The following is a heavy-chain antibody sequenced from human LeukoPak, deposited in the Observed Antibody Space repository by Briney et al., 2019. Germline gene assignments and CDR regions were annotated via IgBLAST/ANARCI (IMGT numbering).Heavy chain of an antibody. V-gene: IGHV4-59*01. CDR3: ARGAIVPAAIDY. D-gene: IGHD2-2*01. CDR1: GGSISSYY. CDR2: VYYSGGT. J-gene: IGHJ4*02. Sequence: SETLSLTCTVSGGSISSYYWSWIRQPPGKGLEWIGYVYYSGGTNYNPSLKSRVTISVDTSKNQFSLKVNSVTAADTAVYYCARGAIVPAAIDYWGQGTLATVSS.